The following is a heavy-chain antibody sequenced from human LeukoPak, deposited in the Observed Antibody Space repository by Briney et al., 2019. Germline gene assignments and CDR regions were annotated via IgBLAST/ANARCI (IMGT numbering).Heavy chain of an antibody. CDR1: GGSFSGYY. V-gene: IGHV4-34*01. CDR3: ARVSWFPGTSYYYMDV. D-gene: IGHD1-1*01. Sequence: PSETLSLTRAVYGGSFSGYYWSWIRQPPGKGLEWIGEINHSGSTNYNPSLKSRVTISVDKSKNQFSLKLSPVTAADTAVYYCARVSWFPGTSYYYMDVWGKGTTATVSS. CDR2: INHSGST. J-gene: IGHJ6*03.